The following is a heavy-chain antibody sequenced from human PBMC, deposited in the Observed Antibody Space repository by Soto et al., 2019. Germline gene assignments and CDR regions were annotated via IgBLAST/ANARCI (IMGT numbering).Heavy chain of an antibody. CDR2: FDPEDGET. CDR3: ATRIVLETAGFLNGRFSSFYLNY. CDR1: GYSLTELS. D-gene: IGHD2-2*01. J-gene: IGHJ4*02. Sequence: QVQLVQSGAEVKKPGASVKVSCKVSGYSLTELSMHWVRLAPGKGLEWMGGFDPEDGETIYAQKFQGRVIMTEDTFTDTAYMELSRLRSEDTAVYYCATRIVLETAGFLNGRFSSFYLNYWGQGTLVTVSS. V-gene: IGHV1-24*01.